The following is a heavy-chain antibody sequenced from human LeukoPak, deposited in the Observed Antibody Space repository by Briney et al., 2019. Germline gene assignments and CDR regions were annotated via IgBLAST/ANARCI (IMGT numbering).Heavy chain of an antibody. J-gene: IGHJ4*02. Sequence: PGGSLRLSCAASGFTVSNNYMSWVRQRPGKGLEWVSVIYSGGNTYYADSVKGRFTISRDNSKNTLYLQMNSLRPEDTAVYYCARQRYSSGWYLDYWGQGTLVTVSS. CDR1: GFTVSNNY. V-gene: IGHV3-66*02. CDR2: IYSGGNT. CDR3: ARQRYSSGWYLDY. D-gene: IGHD6-19*01.